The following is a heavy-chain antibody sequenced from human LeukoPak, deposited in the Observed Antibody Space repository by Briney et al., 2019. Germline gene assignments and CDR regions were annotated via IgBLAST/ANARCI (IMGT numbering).Heavy chain of an antibody. Sequence: PSETLSPTCTVSGGSISSSSYYWGWIRQPPGKGLEWIGTIYYTGSTYYNPSLKSRVTISVDTSKNQFSLKLSSVTAADTAMYYCARVSFGSIAARPDYFDYWGQGTLVTVSS. CDR2: IYYTGST. D-gene: IGHD6-6*01. CDR1: GGSISSSSYY. V-gene: IGHV4-39*07. J-gene: IGHJ4*02. CDR3: ARVSFGSIAARPDYFDY.